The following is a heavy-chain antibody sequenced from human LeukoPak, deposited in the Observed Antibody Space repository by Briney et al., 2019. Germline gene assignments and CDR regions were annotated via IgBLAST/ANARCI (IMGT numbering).Heavy chain of an antibody. V-gene: IGHV3-23*01. J-gene: IGHJ3*01. D-gene: IGHD3-22*01. Sequence: GGSLRLSCAASGFTFSSYAMSWVRQAPGKGLEWVSAISGSGGSTYYADSVKGRFTISRDNSKNTLYLQMSSLRAEDTATFYCAKYYYDSGGRGNDAFDVWGQGTLVTVSS. CDR1: GFTFSSYA. CDR3: AKYYYDSGGRGNDAFDV. CDR2: ISGSGGST.